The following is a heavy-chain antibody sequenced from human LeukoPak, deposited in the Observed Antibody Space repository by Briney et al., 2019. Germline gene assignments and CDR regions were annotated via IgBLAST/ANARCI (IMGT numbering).Heavy chain of an antibody. D-gene: IGHD2-2*01. CDR1: GGSISSGDYY. V-gene: IGHV4-30-4*08. J-gene: IGHJ4*02. CDR3: ARALTYMPDFDY. CDR2: IYYSGST. Sequence: PSQTLSLTCTVSGGSISSGDYYWSWIRQPPGKGLEWIGYIYYSGSTYYNPSLKSRVTISVDTSKNQFSLKLSSVTAADTALYYCARALTYMPDFDYWGQGTLVTVSS.